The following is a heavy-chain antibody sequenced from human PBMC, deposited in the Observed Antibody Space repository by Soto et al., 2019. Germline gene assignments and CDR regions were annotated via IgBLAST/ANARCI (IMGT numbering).Heavy chain of an antibody. CDR2: MWPSGVT. CDR3: ARCLHCSNGGRFDP. D-gene: IGHD2-8*01. V-gene: IGHV4-4*02. J-gene: IGHJ5*02. Sequence: QVHLQESGPGLVTPSGTLSLTCAVSGVSISSTNWWTWVRQAPGKGLEWIGEMWPSGVTTYNPSLQNRVTISVDNSKNHLSLTLTSVTAADTAIYYCARCLHCSNGGRFDPWGQGALVTVSS. CDR1: GVSISSTNW.